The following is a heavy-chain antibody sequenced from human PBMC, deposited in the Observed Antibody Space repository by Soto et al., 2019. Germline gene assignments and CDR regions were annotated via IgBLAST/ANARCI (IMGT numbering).Heavy chain of an antibody. V-gene: IGHV3-11*01. CDR2: ISSSGSTI. D-gene: IGHD2-21*02. CDR1: GFTLSDYY. Sequence: PGGSLRLSCAASGFTLSDYYMSWIRQAPGKGLEWVSYISSSGSTIYYADSLKGRFTISRDNAKNSLYLQMNSLRAEDTAVYYCARDAAYCGGDCYSAIGLFDYWGQGTLVTVSS. CDR3: ARDAAYCGGDCYSAIGLFDY. J-gene: IGHJ4*02.